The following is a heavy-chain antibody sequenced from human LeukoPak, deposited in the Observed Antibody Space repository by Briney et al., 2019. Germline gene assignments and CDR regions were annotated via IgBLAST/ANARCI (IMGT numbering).Heavy chain of an antibody. CDR1: GFSFSSSA. CDR2: TSYDGNQK. CDR3: AKGIAAPGTSGYYGMDV. V-gene: IGHV3-30*04. J-gene: IGHJ6*02. Sequence: GGSLRLSCAASGFSFSSSAMHWVRQAPGKGLEWVAITSYDGNQKYYADSVKGRFTISRDNSENTLYLQMNSLRAEDTAVYYCAKGIAAPGTSGYYGMDVWGQGTTVTVSS. D-gene: IGHD6-13*01.